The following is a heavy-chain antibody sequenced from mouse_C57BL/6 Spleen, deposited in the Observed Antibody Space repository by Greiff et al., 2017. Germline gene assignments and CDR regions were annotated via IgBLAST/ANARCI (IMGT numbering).Heavy chain of an antibody. CDR3: ARDYGGAMDY. CDR2: IYPRSGNT. Sequence: VQLKQSGAELARPGASVKLSCKASGYTFTSYGISWVKQRTGQGLEWIGEIYPRSGNTYYNEKFKGKATLTADKSSSTAYMELRSLTSEDSAVYFCARDYGGAMDYWGQGTSVTVSS. V-gene: IGHV1-81*01. CDR1: GYTFTSYG. J-gene: IGHJ4*01. D-gene: IGHD2-4*01.